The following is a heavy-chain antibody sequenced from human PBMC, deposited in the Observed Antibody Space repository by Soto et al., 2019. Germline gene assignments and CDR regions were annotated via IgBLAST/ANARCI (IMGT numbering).Heavy chain of an antibody. V-gene: IGHV4-59*01. CDR3: ARGGYNFWSGYSQRTYYYYGMDV. CDR1: GGSISSYY. D-gene: IGHD3-3*01. Sequence: SETLSLTCTVSGGSISSYYWSWIRQPPGKGLEWIGYIYYSGSTNYNPSLKSRVTISVDTSKNQFSLKLSSVTAADTAVYYCARGGYNFWSGYSQRTYYYYGMDVWGQGTTVTVSS. J-gene: IGHJ6*02. CDR2: IYYSGST.